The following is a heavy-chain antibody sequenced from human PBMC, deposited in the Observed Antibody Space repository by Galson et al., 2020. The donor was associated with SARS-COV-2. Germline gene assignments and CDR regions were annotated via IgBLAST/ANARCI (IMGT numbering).Heavy chain of an antibody. D-gene: IGHD2-21*02. J-gene: IGHJ4*02. V-gene: IGHV3-30*03. CDR1: GFIFSDFG. CDR2: ISYNGKNT. Sequence: GGSLRLSCAASGFIFSDFGMHWVRQAPGKGLEWVAVISYNGKNTYFGDSVKGRFTISRDNSKNSVFLHMHNVRPEDTARYFCARDAGGDLYRGYFDSWAQGTLVTVSS. CDR3: ARDAGGDLYRGYFDS.